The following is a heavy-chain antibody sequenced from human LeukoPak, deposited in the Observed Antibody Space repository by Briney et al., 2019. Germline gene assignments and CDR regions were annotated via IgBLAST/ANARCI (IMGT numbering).Heavy chain of an antibody. V-gene: IGHV1-46*01. J-gene: IGHJ4*02. D-gene: IGHD5-24*01. CDR1: GYTFTSYY. CDR2: INPSGGST. CDR3: ARVASGGLQLDY. Sequence: ASVKVFCKASGYTFTSYYMHWVRQAPGQGLEGMGIINPSGGSTRYAQNFQGRVTMTRDTSTSTVYMELSSLRSEDTAVYYCARVASGGLQLDYWGQGTLVTVSS.